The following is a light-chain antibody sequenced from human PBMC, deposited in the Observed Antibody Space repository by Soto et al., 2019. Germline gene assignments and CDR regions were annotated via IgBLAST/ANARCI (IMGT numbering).Light chain of an antibody. J-gene: IGKJ1*01. CDR1: QVISNY. V-gene: IGKV1-9*01. CDR2: AAS. Sequence: DIQLTQSPSFLSASVGDRVTITCRASQVISNYLVWYRQKPGKAPELLIYAASTLQSGVPSRFSGSGSGTEFTLTISSLQPEDFATYYCQHLNSYLWTFGQGTKVEIK. CDR3: QHLNSYLWT.